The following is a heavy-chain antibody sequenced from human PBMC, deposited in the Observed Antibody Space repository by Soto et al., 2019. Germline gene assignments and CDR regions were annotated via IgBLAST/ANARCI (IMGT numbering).Heavy chain of an antibody. CDR2: INPSGGST. Sequence: ASVKVSCKASGYTFTSYYMHWVRQPPGQGLEWMGIINPSGGSTSYAQKFQGRVTMTRDTSTSTVYMELSSLRSEDTAVYYCATYYDFWSGPPNCGMDVWGQGTTVTVSS. V-gene: IGHV1-46*01. J-gene: IGHJ6*02. CDR1: GYTFTSYY. D-gene: IGHD3-3*01. CDR3: ATYYDFWSGPPNCGMDV.